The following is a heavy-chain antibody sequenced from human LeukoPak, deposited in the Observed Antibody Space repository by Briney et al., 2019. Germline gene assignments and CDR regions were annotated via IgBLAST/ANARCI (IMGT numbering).Heavy chain of an antibody. D-gene: IGHD3-22*01. J-gene: IGHJ4*02. Sequence: SETLSLTCAVYGGSFSGYYWSWIRQPPGKGLEWIGEINHSGSTNYNPSLKSRVTISVDTSKNQFSLKLSSVTAADTAVYYCARGDSSGPHDYWGQGTLVTVSS. CDR1: GGSFSGYY. CDR2: INHSGST. V-gene: IGHV4-34*01. CDR3: ARGDSSGPHDY.